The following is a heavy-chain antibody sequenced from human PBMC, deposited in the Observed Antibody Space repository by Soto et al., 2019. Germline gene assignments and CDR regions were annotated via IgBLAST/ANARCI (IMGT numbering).Heavy chain of an antibody. CDR3: ARRAETNGWNGFVADKYYFDF. CDR2: MNPNTGNS. D-gene: IGHD1-1*01. Sequence: ASVKVSCKASGYNFTSYDIYWVRQATGQGLEWMGWMNPNTGNSGYAQKFQGRVTMTSDTSINTVHMELSSLRSEDTAVYYCARRAETNGWNGFVADKYYFDFWGQGTRVTVSS. J-gene: IGHJ4*02. V-gene: IGHV1-8*01. CDR1: GYNFTSYD.